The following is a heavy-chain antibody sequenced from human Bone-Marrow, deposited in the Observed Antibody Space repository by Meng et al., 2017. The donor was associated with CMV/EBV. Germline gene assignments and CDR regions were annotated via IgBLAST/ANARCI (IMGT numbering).Heavy chain of an antibody. V-gene: IGHV3-33*06. CDR3: AKDRFSSTSCYIWGFHGMDV. J-gene: IGHJ6*02. CDR2: IGYDGSNK. CDR1: GFTFSSNG. Sequence: GGSLRLSCAASGFTFSSNGMHWVRQAPGKWLEWVAGIGYDGSNKYYADSVKGRFTISRDNSKNTLYQQMNSLRAEETAVYYCAKDRFSSTSCYIWGFHGMDVWGQGTTVTVSS. D-gene: IGHD2-2*02.